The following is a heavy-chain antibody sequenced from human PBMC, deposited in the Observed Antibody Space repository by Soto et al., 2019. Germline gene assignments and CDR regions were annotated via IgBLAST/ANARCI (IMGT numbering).Heavy chain of an antibody. J-gene: IGHJ4*02. D-gene: IGHD5-18*01. V-gene: IGHV3-30-3*01. CDR3: ARDGPYSYGTFDY. Sequence: QVQLVESGGGVVQPGRSLRLSCAASGFTFSSYAMHWVRQAPGKGLEWVAVISYDGSNKYYADSVKGRFTISRDNSKNTQYLQMNSMRAEDTAVYYCARDGPYSYGTFDYWGQGTLVTVSS. CDR2: ISYDGSNK. CDR1: GFTFSSYA.